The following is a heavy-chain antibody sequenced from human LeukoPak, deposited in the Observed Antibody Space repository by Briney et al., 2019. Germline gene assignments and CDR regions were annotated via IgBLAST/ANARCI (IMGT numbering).Heavy chain of an antibody. D-gene: IGHD6-13*01. V-gene: IGHV1-18*01. CDR1: GYTFTSYG. CDR3: ARDRGPPGSSWYSAYGMDV. Sequence: GASVKVSCKASGYTFTSYGISWGRQAPGQGPEWMGWIRAYNGNTNYAQKLQGRVTMTTDTSTSTAYMELRSLRSDDTAVYYCARDRGPPGSSWYSAYGMDVWGQGTTVTVSS. CDR2: IRAYNGNT. J-gene: IGHJ6*02.